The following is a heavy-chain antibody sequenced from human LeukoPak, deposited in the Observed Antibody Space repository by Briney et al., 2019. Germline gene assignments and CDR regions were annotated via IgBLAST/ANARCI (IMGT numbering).Heavy chain of an antibody. Sequence: GGSLRLSCAASGFTFSSYWMHWVRQAPGKGLVWVSRINPDGSSTTYADSVKGRFTMSRDNAANMLYLQMNSLRADDTAVYYCVRGIAGAANDHWGQGTLSPSP. J-gene: IGHJ4*02. V-gene: IGHV3-74*01. D-gene: IGHD6-19*01. CDR3: VRGIAGAANDH. CDR2: INPDGSST. CDR1: GFTFSSYW.